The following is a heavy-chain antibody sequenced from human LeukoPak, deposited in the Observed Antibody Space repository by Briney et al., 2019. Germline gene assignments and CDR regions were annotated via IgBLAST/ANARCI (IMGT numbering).Heavy chain of an antibody. CDR3: ARSDWFDP. V-gene: IGHV3-74*01. J-gene: IGHJ5*02. CDR1: GFTFSGHW. CDR2: SKSDGSST. Sequence: GGSLRLSCAASGFTFSGHWMHWVRQVPGKGLVWVSRSKSDGSSTSYADSVKGRFTISRDNAKNTLYLQMNSLRVEDTAVYYCARSDWFDPWGQGTLVIVSS.